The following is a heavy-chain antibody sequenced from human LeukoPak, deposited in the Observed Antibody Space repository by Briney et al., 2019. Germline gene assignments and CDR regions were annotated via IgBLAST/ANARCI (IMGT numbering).Heavy chain of an antibody. J-gene: IGHJ6*02. CDR1: GFTFSSYA. CDR2: ISYDGSNK. CDR3: ARGGCSSTSCYAATTYYYGMDV. V-gene: IGHV3-30*04. Sequence: PGGSLRLSCAASGFTFSSYAMHWGRQAPGKGLEWVAVISYDGSNKYYADSVKGRFTISRDNSKNTLYLQMNSLRAEDTAVYYCARGGCSSTSCYAATTYYYGMDVWGQGTTVTVSS. D-gene: IGHD2-2*01.